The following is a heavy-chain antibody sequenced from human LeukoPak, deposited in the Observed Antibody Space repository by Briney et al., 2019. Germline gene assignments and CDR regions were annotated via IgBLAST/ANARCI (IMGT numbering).Heavy chain of an antibody. CDR2: TYYRSKWYT. J-gene: IGHJ5*02. CDR1: GDSVSSNSAA. V-gene: IGHV6-1*01. Sequence: SQTLSLTCAISGDSVSSNSAAWNWIRQSPSGGLEWLGRTYYRSKWYTDYAVSVKSRITINPDTSKNQVSLQLNSVTPEDTAVYYCARVSSSTWYGGSWGQGTLVTVSS. CDR3: ARVSSSTWYGGS. D-gene: IGHD2-2*01.